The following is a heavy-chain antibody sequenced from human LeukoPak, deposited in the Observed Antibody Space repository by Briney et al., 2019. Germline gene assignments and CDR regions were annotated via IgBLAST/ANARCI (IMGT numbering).Heavy chain of an antibody. V-gene: IGHV1-18*01. D-gene: IGHD6-19*01. J-gene: IGHJ4*02. CDR2: ISAYNGNT. CDR3: AREVARVAGTSFDY. CDR1: GYTFTSYG. Sequence: ASVKVSCKASGYTFTSYGISWVRQAPGQGLEWMGWISAYNGNTNYAQKLQGGVTMTTDTSTSTAYMELRSLRSDDTAVYYCAREVARVAGTSFDYWGQGTLVTVSS.